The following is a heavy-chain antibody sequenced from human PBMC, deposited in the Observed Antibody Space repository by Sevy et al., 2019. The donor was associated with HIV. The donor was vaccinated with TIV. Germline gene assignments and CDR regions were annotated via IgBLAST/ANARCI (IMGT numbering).Heavy chain of an antibody. V-gene: IGHV4-4*07. J-gene: IGHJ3*02. CDR1: GGSISSYY. D-gene: IGHD3-3*01. CDR2: IYTSGST. CDR3: VTEKSGYTNDAFDI. Sequence: SETLSLTCTVSGGSISSYYWSWIRQPAGKGLERIGRIYTSGSTNYNPSLKSRVTMSVDTSKNQFSLKLSSVTAADTAVYYCVTEKSGYTNDAFDIWGQGTMVTVSS.